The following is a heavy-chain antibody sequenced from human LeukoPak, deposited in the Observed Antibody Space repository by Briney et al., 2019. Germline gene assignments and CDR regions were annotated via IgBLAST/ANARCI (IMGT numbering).Heavy chain of an antibody. CDR3: AKDSGDGDYLGVFDY. J-gene: IGHJ4*02. CDR2: ISWNSGSI. D-gene: IGHD4-17*01. CDR1: GFTFDDYA. V-gene: IGHV3-9*03. Sequence: GRSLRLSCAASGFTFDDYAMHWVRQAPGKGLEWVSGISWNSGSIGYADSVKGRFTISRDNAKNSLYLQMNSLRAEDMALYYCAKDSGDGDYLGVFDYWGQGTLDTVSS.